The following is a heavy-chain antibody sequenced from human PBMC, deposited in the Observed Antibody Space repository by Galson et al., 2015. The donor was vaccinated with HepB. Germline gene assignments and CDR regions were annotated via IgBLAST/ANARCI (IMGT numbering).Heavy chain of an antibody. CDR1: GGSMSRYY. V-gene: IGHV4-59*01. CDR2: IYYSGST. CDR3: ARSSYGYDDFDI. D-gene: IGHD3-10*01. Sequence: SETLSLTCTVSGGSMSRYYWNWIRQSPEGGLEWIGYIYYSGSTNYNPSLKSRVFTSVETSRNQLSLELTSVTTADTAVYYCARSSYGYDDFDIWGQGTMVTVSS. J-gene: IGHJ3*02.